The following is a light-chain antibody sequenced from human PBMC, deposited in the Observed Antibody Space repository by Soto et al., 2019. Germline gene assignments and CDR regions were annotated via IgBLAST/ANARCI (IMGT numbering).Light chain of an antibody. CDR2: DVS. CDR3: SSYTSSSTLV. CDR1: SSDVGDYHY. Sequence: QSVLTQPASVSGSPGQSITISCTGTSSDVGDYHYVSWYQQHPGKAPQLMIYDVSNRPSGVANRFSGSKSGNTASLTISGLQAEDEADYYCSSYTSSSTLVFGGGTKVTVL. J-gene: IGLJ2*01. V-gene: IGLV2-14*03.